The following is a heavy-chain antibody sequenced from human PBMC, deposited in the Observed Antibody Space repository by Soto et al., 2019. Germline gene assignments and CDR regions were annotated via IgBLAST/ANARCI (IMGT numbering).Heavy chain of an antibody. V-gene: IGHV4-31*03. CDR3: ARDGGSAGWQAFDI. CDR2: IYYSGST. J-gene: IGHJ3*02. CDR1: GGSISSGGYY. Sequence: QVQLQESGPGLVKPSQTLSLTCTVSGGSISSGGYYWSWIRQHPGKGLEWIGYIYYSGSTYYNPSLKSRVTISLDTSKNQFSLKLSSGAAADTAVYYCARDGGSAGWQAFDIWGQGTMVTVSS.